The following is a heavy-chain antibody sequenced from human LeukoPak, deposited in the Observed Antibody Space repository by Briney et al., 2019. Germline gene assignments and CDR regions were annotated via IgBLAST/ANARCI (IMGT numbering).Heavy chain of an antibody. CDR3: ARVGDHYHWYFDL. CDR2: IYSGGST. J-gene: IGHJ2*01. V-gene: IGHV3-53*01. CDR1: GFTVSTNY. Sequence: PGGSLRLSCAASGFTVSTNYMNWVRQAPGKGLEWVSIIYSGGSTYYTDSVKGRFTISRDNSKNTLYLQMNSLRIEDTAVYYCARVGDHYHWYFDLWGRGALVTVSS. D-gene: IGHD3-10*01.